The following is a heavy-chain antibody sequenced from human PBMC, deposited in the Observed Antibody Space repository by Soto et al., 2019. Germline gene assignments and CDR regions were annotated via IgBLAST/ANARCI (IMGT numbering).Heavy chain of an antibody. D-gene: IGHD6-19*01. V-gene: IGHV3-23*01. CDR2: IRSFDYRT. J-gene: IGHJ4*02. CDR3: AKDVESGWYEAFDY. Sequence: VGSLRLSCTASGFAFSQYGMSWVRQAPGKGLEWVSSIRSFDYRTNYADSVKGRFTISRDNSKSTLSLQMNSLRAEDTAVYYCAKDVESGWYEAFDYWGPGTLVTVSS. CDR1: GFAFSQYG.